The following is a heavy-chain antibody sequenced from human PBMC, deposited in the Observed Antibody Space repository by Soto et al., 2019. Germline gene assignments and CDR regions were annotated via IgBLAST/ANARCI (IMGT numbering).Heavy chain of an antibody. V-gene: IGHV3-33*01. J-gene: IGHJ6*01. CDR2: IWYDGSNK. CDR3: ARARGLGARIAGGVMDV. CDR1: GFTFSSYG. Sequence: PGGSLRLSCAASGFTFSSYGMHWVRQAPGKGLEWVAVIWYDGSNKYNEYSVNGRFTISRDKYKNTLYLQMNSLRAEDTAVYYCARARGLGARIAGGVMDVWGQGTTVTVSS. D-gene: IGHD6-6*01.